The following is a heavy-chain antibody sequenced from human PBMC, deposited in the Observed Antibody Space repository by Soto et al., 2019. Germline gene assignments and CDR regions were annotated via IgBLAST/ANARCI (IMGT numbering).Heavy chain of an antibody. D-gene: IGHD6-6*01. CDR1: GYTFTSYG. CDR3: ARGGRYSSSSEVSI. V-gene: IGHV1-18*04. CDR2: ISAYNGNT. Sequence: QVQLVQSGAEMKKPGASVKVSCKASGYTFTSYGFTWVRQAPGQGLEWMGWISAYNGNTNYAQKLQGRVIMTTDTSTSTAYMELRSLRFDDTAVYYCARGGRYSSSSEVSIWGQGTLVTVSS. J-gene: IGHJ4*02.